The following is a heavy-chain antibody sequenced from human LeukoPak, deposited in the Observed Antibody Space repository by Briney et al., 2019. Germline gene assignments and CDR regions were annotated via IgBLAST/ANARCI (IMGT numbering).Heavy chain of an antibody. J-gene: IGHJ4*02. CDR1: GGTFSSYA. Sequence: SVKVSCKASGGTFSSYAISWVRQAPGQGLEWMGGIIPIFGTANYAQKFQGRVTTTADESTSTAYMELSSLRSEDTAVYYCARKTLRFLDPFDYWGQGTLVTVSS. V-gene: IGHV1-69*13. CDR3: ARKTLRFLDPFDY. CDR2: IIPIFGTA. D-gene: IGHD3-3*01.